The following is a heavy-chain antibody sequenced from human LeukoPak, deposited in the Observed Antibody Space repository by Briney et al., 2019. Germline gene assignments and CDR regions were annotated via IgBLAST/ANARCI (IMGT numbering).Heavy chain of an antibody. CDR2: ISSSSSYI. V-gene: IGHV3-21*01. CDR3: ARDGDSSGYCSNFDY. CDR1: GVTFSSYS. D-gene: IGHD3-22*01. J-gene: IGHJ4*02. Sequence: GGSLRLSCAASGVTFSSYSMNWVRQAPGKGLEWVSSISSSSSYIYYADSVKGRFTISRDNAKNSLYLQMNSLRAEDTAVYYCARDGDSSGYCSNFDYWGQGTLVTVSS.